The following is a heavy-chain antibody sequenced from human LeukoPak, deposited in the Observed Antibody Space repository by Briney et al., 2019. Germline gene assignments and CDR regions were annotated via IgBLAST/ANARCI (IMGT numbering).Heavy chain of an antibody. D-gene: IGHD4-4*01. V-gene: IGHV4-30-4*01. CDR1: GGSISSGDYY. CDR2: IYYSGST. J-gene: IGHJ4*02. Sequence: SETLSLTCTVSGGSISSGDYYWSWIRQPPGKGLEWIGYIYYSGSTYYNPSLKSRVTISVDTSKNQFSLKLSSVTAADTAVYYCARVAPTYDYSNYYFDYWGQGTLVTVSS. CDR3: ARVAPTYDYSNYYFDY.